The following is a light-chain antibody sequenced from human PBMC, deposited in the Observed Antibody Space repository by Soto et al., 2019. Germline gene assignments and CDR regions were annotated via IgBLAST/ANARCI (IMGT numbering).Light chain of an antibody. CDR1: SSNIGSKT. V-gene: IGLV1-44*01. CDR3: AAWDDSLNGDV. CDR2: GSD. J-gene: IGLJ1*01. Sequence: QSALTQPPSASGTPGQRVTISCSGSSSNIGSKTVNWYQQLPGTAPKLLIYGSDQRPSGVPDRFSGSKSGTSASLAISGLQSEDEADYYCAAWDDSLNGDVFGTGTKVTVL.